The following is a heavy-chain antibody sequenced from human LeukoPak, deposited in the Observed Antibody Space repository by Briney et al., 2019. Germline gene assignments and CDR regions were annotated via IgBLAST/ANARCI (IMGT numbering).Heavy chain of an antibody. Sequence: GGSLRLSCAASGFTFSSYWMSWVRQAPGKGLEWVANIKQDGSEKYYVDSVKGRFTISRDNAKNSLYLQMNSLRAEDAAVYYCAKGYIIAGRQWYLDLWGRGTLVGVSS. CDR3: AKGYIIAGRQWYLDL. J-gene: IGHJ2*01. CDR1: GFTFSSYW. CDR2: IKQDGSEK. V-gene: IGHV3-7*01. D-gene: IGHD6-13*01.